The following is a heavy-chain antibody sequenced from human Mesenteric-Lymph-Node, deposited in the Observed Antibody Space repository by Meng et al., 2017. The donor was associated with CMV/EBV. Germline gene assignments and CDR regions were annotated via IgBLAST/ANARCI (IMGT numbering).Heavy chain of an antibody. CDR2: IRYDGNEK. CDR3: ARDVLGGFFDY. Sequence: GESLKISCAASGFTFSSYAMHWVRQAPGKGLEWVANIRYDGNEKHYMESVEGRFTISRDNAENSLYLQMNSLRADDTAVYYCARDVLGGFFDYWGQGTLVTVSS. J-gene: IGHJ4*02. D-gene: IGHD3-16*01. V-gene: IGHV3-7*01. CDR1: GFTFSSYA.